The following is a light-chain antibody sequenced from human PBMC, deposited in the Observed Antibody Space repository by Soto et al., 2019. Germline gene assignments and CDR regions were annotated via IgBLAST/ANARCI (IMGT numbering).Light chain of an antibody. V-gene: IGKV3-11*01. Sequence: EIVLTQSPATLSLSPGERATLSCRASQSVSSYLAWYQQKPGQAPRLLIYDASNRATGIPARFSGSGSGTDFTLTISSLEPEDFAVYYCQQRSNWPLTFGPGTMVDI. J-gene: IGKJ3*01. CDR1: QSVSSY. CDR2: DAS. CDR3: QQRSNWPLT.